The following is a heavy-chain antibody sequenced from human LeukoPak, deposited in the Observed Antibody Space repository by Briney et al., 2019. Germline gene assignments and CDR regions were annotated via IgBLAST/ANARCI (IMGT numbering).Heavy chain of an antibody. D-gene: IGHD3-22*01. CDR2: IYPGDSDT. CDR1: GYSFTSYW. J-gene: IGHJ3*02. Sequence: GESLKISCKGSGYSFTSYWIGWVRQMPGKGLEGMGNIYPGDSDTLYSPSFQGQVTLSADKSITTAYVQWSSLKASDTAIYYCARLNNYDRGGYYGTDAFDIWAQGTMVTVSS. CDR3: ARLNNYDRGGYYGTDAFDI. V-gene: IGHV5-51*01.